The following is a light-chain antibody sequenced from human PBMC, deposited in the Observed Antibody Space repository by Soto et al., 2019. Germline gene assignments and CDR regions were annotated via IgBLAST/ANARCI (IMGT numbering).Light chain of an antibody. Sequence: VMTQSPATLSVSPGERATLSCRASQSVSSDIAWYQQKPGQAPRLLIHAVSTRATGIPARFSGSGSGTEFTLTISSLQSEDFAVYYCQQYNKWPTSGQGTKVDIK. CDR3: QQYNKWPT. CDR2: AVS. J-gene: IGKJ2*01. V-gene: IGKV3-15*01. CDR1: QSVSSD.